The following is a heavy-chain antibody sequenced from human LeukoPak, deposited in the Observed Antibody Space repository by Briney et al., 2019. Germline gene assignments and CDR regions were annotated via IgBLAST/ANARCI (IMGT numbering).Heavy chain of an antibody. J-gene: IGHJ6*02. CDR2: IYHSGST. D-gene: IGHD3-3*01. Sequence: SETLSLTCAVSGGSISSSNWWSWVRQPPGKGLEWIGEIYHSGSTNYNPSLKSRVTISVDKSKNQFSLKLSSVTAADTAVYYCARDSVPYDFWSGYYIGNYYYYGMDVWGQGTTVTVSS. CDR3: ARDSVPYDFWSGYYIGNYYYYGMDV. V-gene: IGHV4-4*02. CDR1: GGSISSSNW.